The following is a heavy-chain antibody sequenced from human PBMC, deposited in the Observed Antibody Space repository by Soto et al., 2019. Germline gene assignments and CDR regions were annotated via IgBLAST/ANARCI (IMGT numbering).Heavy chain of an antibody. V-gene: IGHV4-59*01. CDR3: AREGNLGRWLQPLDF. CDR2: IHYNGNT. J-gene: IGHJ4*02. Sequence: PAETLCLTCAVSCDSISTCSWSWVRQPPGKGLEWIGNIHYNGNTKYNPSLKSRVTMSVDTSKNQFSLRLISVTAADTAKYFCAREGNLGRWLQPLDFWGQGTLVSVSS. D-gene: IGHD5-12*01. CDR1: CDSISTCS.